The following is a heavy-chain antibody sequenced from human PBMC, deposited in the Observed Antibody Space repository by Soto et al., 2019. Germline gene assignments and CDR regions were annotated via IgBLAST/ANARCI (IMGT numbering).Heavy chain of an antibody. V-gene: IGHV1-69*12. Sequence: QVQLVQSGAEVKKPGSSVKVSCKASGGTFSSYAISWVRQAPGQGLEWMGGIIPIFGTANYAQKFQGRVTITADESTSTAYMELSSLRSDDTAVYYCASNNYGDGGYYFDYWGQGTLVTVSS. CDR2: IIPIFGTA. D-gene: IGHD4-17*01. J-gene: IGHJ4*02. CDR1: GGTFSSYA. CDR3: ASNNYGDGGYYFDY.